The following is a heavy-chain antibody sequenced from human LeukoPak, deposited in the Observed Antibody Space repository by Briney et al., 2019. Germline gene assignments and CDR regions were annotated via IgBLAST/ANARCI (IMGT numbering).Heavy chain of an antibody. V-gene: IGHV1-8*01. D-gene: IGHD1-1*01. CDR3: ARVGVHGYYYYYMDV. J-gene: IGHJ6*03. Sequence: GASVKVSCKASGYTFTSYDINWVRQATGQGLEWVGWMNPNSGNTGYAQKFQGRVTMTRNTSISTAYMELSSLRSEDTAVYYCARVGVHGYYYYYMDVWGKGTTVTVSS. CDR1: GYTFTSYD. CDR2: MNPNSGNT.